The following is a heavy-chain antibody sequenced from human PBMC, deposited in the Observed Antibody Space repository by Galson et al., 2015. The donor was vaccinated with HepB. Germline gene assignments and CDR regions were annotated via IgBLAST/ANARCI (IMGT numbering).Heavy chain of an antibody. Sequence: SLRLSCAASGFTFSSYGMHWVRQAPGKGLEWVAVIWYDGSNKYYADSVKGRFTISRDNSKNTLYLQMDSLRAEDTAVYYCARASSPFEGLVAQPFDYWGQGTLVTVSS. J-gene: IGHJ4*02. CDR1: GFTFSSYG. D-gene: IGHD3-16*02. CDR2: IWYDGSNK. CDR3: ARASSPFEGLVAQPFDY. V-gene: IGHV3-33*01.